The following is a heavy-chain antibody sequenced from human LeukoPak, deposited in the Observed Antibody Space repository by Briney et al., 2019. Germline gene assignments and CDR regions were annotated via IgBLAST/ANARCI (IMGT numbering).Heavy chain of an antibody. J-gene: IGHJ4*02. CDR2: IYYSGST. V-gene: IGHV4-59*01. D-gene: IGHD3-3*01. Sequence: SETLSLTCTVSGGSISSYYWSWIRQPPGKGLEWFGYIYYSGSTNYNPSLKSRVTISVDTSKNQFSLKLSSVTAADTAVYYCARGYLRFLEWFSPHYFDYWGQGTLVTVSS. CDR3: ARGYLRFLEWFSPHYFDY. CDR1: GGSISSYY.